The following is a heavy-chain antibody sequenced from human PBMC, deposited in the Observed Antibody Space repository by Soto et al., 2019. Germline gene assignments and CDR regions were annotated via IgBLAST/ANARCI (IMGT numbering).Heavy chain of an antibody. Sequence: QVQLVESGGGVVQPGRSLRLSCAASGFTFSSYAMHWVRQAPGKGLEWVAVISYDGSNKYYADSVKGRFTISRDNSKSARYLQMNSLRAEDTAVYYCARTPIGICSGGSCYPYYFDYWGQGTLVTVSS. CDR1: GFTFSSYA. CDR3: ARTPIGICSGGSCYPYYFDY. D-gene: IGHD2-15*01. CDR2: ISYDGSNK. V-gene: IGHV3-30-3*01. J-gene: IGHJ4*02.